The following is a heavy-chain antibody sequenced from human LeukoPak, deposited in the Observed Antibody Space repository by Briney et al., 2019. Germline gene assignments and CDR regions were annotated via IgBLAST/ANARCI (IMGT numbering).Heavy chain of an antibody. D-gene: IGHD6-19*01. CDR2: ISYSGHT. J-gene: IGHJ4*02. V-gene: IGHV4-39*07. CDR3: AREFRLAVDGTRAFDY. Sequence: PSETLSLTCTVSGGSISSSSYYWGWIRQPPWKGLEWIGSISYSGHTYQNPSLKSRVTISVDTSKNQFSLKLSSVTAADTAVYYCAREFRLAVDGTRAFDYWGQGTLVTVSS. CDR1: GGSISSSSYY.